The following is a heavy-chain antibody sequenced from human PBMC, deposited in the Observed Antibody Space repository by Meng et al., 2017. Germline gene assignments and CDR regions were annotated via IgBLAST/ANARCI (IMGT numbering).Heavy chain of an antibody. Sequence: VTMKMWGAGLVEPSETLSLTRAVDGGAVSGSYWSRNRTSPGKGLEWIGEINDSGSTNYNPSLKSRDTISVDTSKNQFSRKLSSVTAADTAVYYCAIVGSLLRDYWGQGRLVTVSS. CDR2: INDSGST. D-gene: IGHD2-15*01. CDR3: AIVGSLLRDY. J-gene: IGHJ4*02. CDR1: GGAVSGSY. V-gene: IGHV4-34*01.